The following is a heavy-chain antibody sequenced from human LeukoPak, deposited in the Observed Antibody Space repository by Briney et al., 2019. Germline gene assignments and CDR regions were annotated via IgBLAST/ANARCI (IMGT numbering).Heavy chain of an antibody. J-gene: IGHJ6*03. V-gene: IGHV5-51*01. CDR1: GYSFTNYW. CDR3: ARRIYDTSGDYMDV. D-gene: IGHD3-22*01. CDR2: IYPGDSDT. Sequence: GESLKISCKASGYSFTNYWIGWVRQMPGRGREGMGIIYPGDSDTKYSPSFQGRVTISADKSISTAYLQWSSLKASDTAMYYCARRIYDTSGDYMDVWGKGTTVTVSS.